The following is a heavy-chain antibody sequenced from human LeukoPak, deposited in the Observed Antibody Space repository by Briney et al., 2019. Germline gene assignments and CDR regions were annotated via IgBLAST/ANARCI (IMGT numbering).Heavy chain of an antibody. CDR2: IYTSGST. CDR1: GGSISSGSYY. CDR3: ARATSDYFWSGSSQNWFDP. D-gene: IGHD3-3*01. Sequence: SETLSLTCTVSGGSISSGSYYWSWLRQPAGTGVEWVGRIYTSGSTNYNPSRKSRVNISVDTPKNQFSLKLSHVTAAGPPVSLCARATSDYFWSGSSQNWFDPWGQGTLLTVSS. J-gene: IGHJ5*02. V-gene: IGHV4-61*02.